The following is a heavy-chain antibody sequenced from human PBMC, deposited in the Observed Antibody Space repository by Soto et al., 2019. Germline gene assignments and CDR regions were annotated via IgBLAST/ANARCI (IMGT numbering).Heavy chain of an antibody. CDR1: GGSISSYY. J-gene: IGHJ3*02. D-gene: IGHD5-18*01. V-gene: IGHV4-59*01. CDR3: ARGYSYGYFAFDI. Sequence: SETLSLTCTVSGGSISSYYWSWIRQPPGKGLEWIGYIYYSGSTNYNPSLKSRVTISVDTSKNQFSLKLSSVTAADTAVYYCARGYSYGYFAFDIWGQGTVVTVSS. CDR2: IYYSGST.